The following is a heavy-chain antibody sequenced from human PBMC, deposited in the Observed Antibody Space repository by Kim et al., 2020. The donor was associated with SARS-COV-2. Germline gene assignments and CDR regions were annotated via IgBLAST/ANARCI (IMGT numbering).Heavy chain of an antibody. J-gene: IGHJ3*02. Sequence: GGSLRLSCAASGFTFDDYAMHWVRQAPGKGLEWVSGISWNSGSIGYADSVKGQFTISRNNAKNSLYLQMNSLRAEDTALYYCVKGLPIAAADHDGGAFDIWGKGTMVTVSS. CDR1: GFTFDDYA. D-gene: IGHD6-13*01. V-gene: IGHV3-9*01. CDR2: ISWNSGSI. CDR3: VKGLPIAAADHDGGAFDI.